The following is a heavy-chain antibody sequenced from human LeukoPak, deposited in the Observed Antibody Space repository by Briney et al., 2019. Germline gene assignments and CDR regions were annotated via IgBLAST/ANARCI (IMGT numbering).Heavy chain of an antibody. V-gene: IGHV4-4*09. Sequence: SETLSPTCTVSGGSISSYYWSWIRQPPGKGLEWIGYIYTSGSTNYNPSPKSRVTISVDTSKNQFSLKLSSVTAADTAVYYCARKGYYYYYMDVWGKGTTVTVSS. CDR1: GGSISSYY. CDR2: IYTSGST. J-gene: IGHJ6*03. CDR3: ARKGYYYYYMDV.